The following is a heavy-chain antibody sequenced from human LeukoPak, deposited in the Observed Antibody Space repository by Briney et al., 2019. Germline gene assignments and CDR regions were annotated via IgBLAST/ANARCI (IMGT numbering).Heavy chain of an antibody. J-gene: IGHJ4*02. D-gene: IGHD4-17*01. Sequence: GGSLRLSCRTSGFTFGDYAMSWVRQAPGKGLEWVIFIRSKAYGGTIDYAASVKGRFTSSRDDSKNIAYLQMNSLKIEDTAVNYCTRGGADYGDYDRFFAYWGQGTLVTVSS. CDR2: IRSKAYGGTI. V-gene: IGHV3-49*04. CDR3: TRGGADYGDYDRFFAY. CDR1: GFTFGDYA.